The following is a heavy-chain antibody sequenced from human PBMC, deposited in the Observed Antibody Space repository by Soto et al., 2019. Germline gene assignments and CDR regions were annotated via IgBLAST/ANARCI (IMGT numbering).Heavy chain of an antibody. CDR2: VSIGGST. J-gene: IGHJ4*02. CDR1: GYTFSSYA. V-gene: IGHV3-23*01. D-gene: IGHD2-15*01. Sequence: DVQLLESGGGLVQPEGSLRLSCAAAGYTFSSYAMGWVRQGPGKGLVWVAVVSIGGSTHYADSVRGRFTISRDNSKNTLSLQMNSLTAEDTAVYFCAKRRGAGGHFDYGGQGAVVTVSS. CDR3: AKRRGAGGHFDY.